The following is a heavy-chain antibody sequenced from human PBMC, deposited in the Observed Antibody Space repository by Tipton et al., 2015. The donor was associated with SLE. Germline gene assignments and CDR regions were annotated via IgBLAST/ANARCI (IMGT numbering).Heavy chain of an antibody. Sequence: SLRLSCVASGFIFRNYAMSWVRQAPGKGLEWVSVISAGVGTTYYADSVKGRFTVSRDNAKNSLYLQMNSLRAEDTAVYYCAKDRRRGDYFYGMDVWGQGTTVTVSS. CDR2: ISAGVGTT. D-gene: IGHD4-17*01. J-gene: IGHJ6*02. CDR3: AKDRRRGDYFYGMDV. V-gene: IGHV3-23*01. CDR1: GFIFRNYA.